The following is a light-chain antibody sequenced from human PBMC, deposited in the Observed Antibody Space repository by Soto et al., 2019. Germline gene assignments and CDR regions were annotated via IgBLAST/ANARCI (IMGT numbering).Light chain of an antibody. CDR3: MQALQTPFT. V-gene: IGKV2-28*01. J-gene: IGKJ3*01. CDR1: QSLLHSNGYNY. CDR2: LSS. Sequence: EIVVTQSPLSLPVTPGEPASISCRSSQSLLHSNGYNYLDWYLQRPGQSPQLLIYLSSNRAFGVPDRFSGSGSGTDFTLKISRVEAEDVRVYYCMQALQTPFTFGPGTKVDIK.